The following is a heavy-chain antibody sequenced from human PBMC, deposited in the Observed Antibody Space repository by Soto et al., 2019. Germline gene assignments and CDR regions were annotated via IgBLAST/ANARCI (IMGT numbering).Heavy chain of an antibody. CDR1: GGTFSSYA. CDR2: IIPIFGTA. CDR3: ASSGDDCGDSHYYYGMDV. J-gene: IGHJ6*02. D-gene: IGHD4-17*01. V-gene: IGHV1-69*13. Sequence: SVKVSCKASGGTFSSYAISWVRQAPGQGLEWMGGIIPIFGTANYAQKFQGRVTITADESTSTAYMELSSLRSEGTAVYYCASSGDDCGDSHYYYGMDVWGQGTTVTVSS.